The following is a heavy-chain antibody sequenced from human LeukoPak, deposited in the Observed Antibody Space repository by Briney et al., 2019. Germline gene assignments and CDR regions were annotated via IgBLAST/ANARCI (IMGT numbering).Heavy chain of an antibody. Sequence: SVKVSCKASGGTFSSYAISCVRQAPGQGLEWMGRIIPILGIANYAQKFQGRVTITADKSASTAYMELSSLRSEDTAVYYCARDPSYYYDSSGYYFDYWGQGTLVTVSS. V-gene: IGHV1-69*04. CDR1: GGTFSSYA. CDR3: ARDPSYYYDSSGYYFDY. D-gene: IGHD3-22*01. J-gene: IGHJ4*02. CDR2: IIPILGIA.